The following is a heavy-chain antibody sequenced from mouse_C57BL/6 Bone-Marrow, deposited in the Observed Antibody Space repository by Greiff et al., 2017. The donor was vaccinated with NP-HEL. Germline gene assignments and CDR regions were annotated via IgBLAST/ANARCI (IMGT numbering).Heavy chain of an antibody. V-gene: IGHV1-56*01. J-gene: IGHJ1*03. Sequence: VQLQQSGPELVRPGASVKISCKAPGYTFTSHWMQWVRQRPGQGLEWIGEIFPGSGSTYYNEKFKGKATLTVDKSSSTAYMQFSSLTSEDSAIYYCARQIGLPYWYFDVWGTGTTVTVSS. CDR2: IFPGSGST. CDR3: ARQIGLPYWYFDV. CDR1: GYTFTSHW. D-gene: IGHD2-4*01.